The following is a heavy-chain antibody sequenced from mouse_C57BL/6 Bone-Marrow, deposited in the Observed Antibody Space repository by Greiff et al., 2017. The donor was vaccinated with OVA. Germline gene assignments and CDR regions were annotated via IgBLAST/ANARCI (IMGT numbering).Heavy chain of an antibody. D-gene: IGHD1-1*01. CDR1: GYAFSSSW. CDR3: ASPRFITTVVATFDY. CDR2: IYPGDGDT. J-gene: IGHJ2*01. V-gene: IGHV1-82*01. Sequence: QVQLKQSGPELVKPGASVKISCKASGYAFSSSWMNWVKQRPGKGLEWIGRIYPGDGDTNYNGKFKGKATLTADKSSSTAYMQLSSLTSEDSAVYFCASPRFITTVVATFDYWGQGTTLTVSS.